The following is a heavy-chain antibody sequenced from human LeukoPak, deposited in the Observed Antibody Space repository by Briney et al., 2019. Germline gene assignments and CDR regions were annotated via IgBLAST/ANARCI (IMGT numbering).Heavy chain of an antibody. V-gene: IGHV3-23*01. Sequence: GGSLRLSCAASGFTFSSYGMSWVRQAPGKGLEWVSVISGSGGSTYYADSVKGRFTISRDYSKNTLYLQMNSLRAEDTAVYYCATYRQVLLPFESWGQGTLVTVSS. CDR1: GFTFSSYG. CDR3: ATYRQVLLPFES. D-gene: IGHD2-8*02. CDR2: ISGSGGST. J-gene: IGHJ4*02.